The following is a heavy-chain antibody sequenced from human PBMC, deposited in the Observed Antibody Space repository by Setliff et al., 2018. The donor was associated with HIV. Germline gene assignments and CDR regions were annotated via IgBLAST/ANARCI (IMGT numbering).Heavy chain of an antibody. D-gene: IGHD6-19*01. V-gene: IGHV4-59*01. CDR2: IYYSGGT. Sequence: SETLSLTCSVSGGSINSYYWSWVRQPPGKGLEWVGYIYYSGGTTYNPSLKSRVTISVDTSKNQFSLKLTSVTVADTAVYYCAGYTSGWYAPYWGQGTLVTVSS. CDR1: GGSINSYY. J-gene: IGHJ4*02. CDR3: AGYTSGWYAPY.